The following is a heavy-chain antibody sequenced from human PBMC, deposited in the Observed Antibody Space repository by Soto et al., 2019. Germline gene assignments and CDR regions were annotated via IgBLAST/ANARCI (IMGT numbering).Heavy chain of an antibody. D-gene: IGHD3-22*01. CDR1: GGSFSCYY. V-gene: IGHV4-34*01. Sequence: PSETLSLTCAVYGGSFSCYYWSWIRQPPGKGLEWIGEINHSGSTNYNPSLKSRVTISVDTSKNQFSLKLSSVTAADTAVYYCAXGPFRYYDSSGYYSKFDYWGQGTLVTVSS. CDR3: AXGPFRYYDSSGYYSKFDY. J-gene: IGHJ4*02. CDR2: INHSGST.